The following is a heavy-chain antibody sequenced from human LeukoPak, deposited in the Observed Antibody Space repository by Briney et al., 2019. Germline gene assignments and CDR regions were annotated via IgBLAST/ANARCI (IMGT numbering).Heavy chain of an antibody. V-gene: IGHV3-48*01. Sequence: GGSLRLSCAASGFTFSSYSMSWVRQAPGKGLEWVSYISSSGSTIYYADSVKGRFTISRDNAKNSLYLQLNSLRVDDTAVYYCAKDRSTGYYRFDYWGQGTLVTVSS. CDR1: GFTFSSYS. CDR2: ISSSGSTI. CDR3: AKDRSTGYYRFDY. J-gene: IGHJ4*02. D-gene: IGHD1-26*01.